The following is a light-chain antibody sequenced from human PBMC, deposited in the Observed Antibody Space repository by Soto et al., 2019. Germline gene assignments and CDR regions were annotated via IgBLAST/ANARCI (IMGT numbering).Light chain of an antibody. CDR2: AAS. J-gene: IGKJ4*02. CDR3: QQTYSTPLT. V-gene: IGKV1-39*01. Sequence: DIQLTQSPSSLSASVGDRVTITFRASQSISSYLNWYQQKPGKAPKLLIYAASSLQSGGPSRFSGSGSGTDFTLTISSLHPEDFATYYCQQTYSTPLTLGGGTKVDIK. CDR1: QSISSY.